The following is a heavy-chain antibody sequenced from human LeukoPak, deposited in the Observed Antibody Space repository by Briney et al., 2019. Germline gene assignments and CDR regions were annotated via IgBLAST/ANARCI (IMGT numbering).Heavy chain of an antibody. D-gene: IGHD2-21*01. Sequence: PSETLSLTCTVSGGSISSYYWSWIRQPAGKGLEWIGRIYTSGSTNYNPSLKSRVTMSVDTSKNQFSLKLSSVTAADTAVYYCARIAGDFGTKYYYYYMDVWGKGTTVTVPS. V-gene: IGHV4-4*07. CDR2: IYTSGST. CDR1: GGSISSYY. CDR3: ARIAGDFGTKYYYYYMDV. J-gene: IGHJ6*03.